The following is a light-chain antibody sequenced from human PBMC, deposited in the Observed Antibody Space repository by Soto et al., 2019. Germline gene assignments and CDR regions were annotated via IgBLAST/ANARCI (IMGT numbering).Light chain of an antibody. J-gene: IGKJ4*01. CDR3: QQYGSSPLLT. CDR2: GAS. CDR1: QSVSSSY. V-gene: IGKV3-20*01. Sequence: EIVLTQSPGTLSLSPGERATLSCRASQSVSSSYLAWYQQKPGQAPRPLIYGASSRAIGIPDRFSGSGSGTDFTLTISRLEPEDFAVYYCQQYGSSPLLTFGGGTKVEIK.